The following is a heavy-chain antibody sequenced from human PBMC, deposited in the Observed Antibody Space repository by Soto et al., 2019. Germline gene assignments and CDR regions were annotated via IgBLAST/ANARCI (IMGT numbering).Heavy chain of an antibody. CDR1: GGSISSYY. J-gene: IGHJ3*02. CDR2: IYYNGST. D-gene: IGHD3-10*01. CDR3: ARVWGGAFDI. V-gene: IGHV4-59*01. Sequence: QVQLQESGPGLVKPSETLSLTCTVSGGSISSYYWSWIRQPPGKGLEWIGYIYYNGSTNYNPSLKSRVTISVDTSTNQSSLKLSSVTAADTAVYYCARVWGGAFDIWGQGTMVTVSS.